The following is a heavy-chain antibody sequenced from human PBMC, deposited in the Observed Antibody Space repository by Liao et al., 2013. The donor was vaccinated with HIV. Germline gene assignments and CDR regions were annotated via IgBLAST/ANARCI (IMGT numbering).Heavy chain of an antibody. CDR2: IDFSGT. CDR3: ARDSLGAAAGTRDC. Sequence: QVQLQESGPGLVKPSETLSVSCAVSGGYVTVYYWNWIRQPAGKGLEWIGRIDFSGTDYNPSLKSRVTMSIDTSKNHVSLNLTSVTAADTAVYYCARDSLGAAAGTRDCWGQGNPGHRLL. V-gene: IGHV4-4*07. J-gene: IGHJ4*02. CDR1: GGYVTVYY. D-gene: IGHD6-13*01.